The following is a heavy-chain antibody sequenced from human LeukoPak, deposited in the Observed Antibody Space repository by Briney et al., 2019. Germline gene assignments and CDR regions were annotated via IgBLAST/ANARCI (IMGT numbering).Heavy chain of an antibody. CDR2: MKQDGSEK. D-gene: IGHD6-19*01. CDR1: GFTFSSYW. J-gene: IGHJ4*02. Sequence: GGSLRLSCAASGFTFSSYWMSWVRQAPGKGLEWEANMKQDGSEKYYVDSVKGRFTISRDNAKNSLYLQMNSLRAEDTAVYYCARWGLAVAGLFDYWGQGTLVTVSS. V-gene: IGHV3-7*03. CDR3: ARWGLAVAGLFDY.